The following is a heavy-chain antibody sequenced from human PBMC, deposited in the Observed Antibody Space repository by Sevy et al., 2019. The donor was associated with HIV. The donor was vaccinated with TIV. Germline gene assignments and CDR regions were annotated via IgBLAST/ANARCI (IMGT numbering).Heavy chain of an antibody. CDR1: GGFISSYY. D-gene: IGHD1-26*01. Sequence: SETLSLTCTVSGGFISSYYWSWIRQPPGKGLEWIGYIYYSGSTNYNPSLKSRVTISVDTSKNQFSLKLSSVTAADTAVYYCASNIVGALSGYYGMDVWGQGTTVTVSS. CDR3: ASNIVGALSGYYGMDV. J-gene: IGHJ6*02. CDR2: IYYSGST. V-gene: IGHV4-59*01.